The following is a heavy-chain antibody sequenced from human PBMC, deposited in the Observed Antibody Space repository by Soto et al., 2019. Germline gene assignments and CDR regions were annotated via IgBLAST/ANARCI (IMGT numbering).Heavy chain of an antibody. V-gene: IGHV4-39*01. CDR3: ARLEGLATISYYFDY. J-gene: IGHJ4*02. CDR1: GDSINSDNYY. D-gene: IGHD3-9*01. CDR2: IYYRGKT. Sequence: QLQLQESGPGLVKPSETLSLTCSVSGDSINSDNYYWSWIRQPPGKGLEWIGSIYYRGKTYYNPSLKTRLTISLDKSKSQFSLKLNSVTAADSAVYFCARLEGLATISYYFDYWGQGTLVTVSS.